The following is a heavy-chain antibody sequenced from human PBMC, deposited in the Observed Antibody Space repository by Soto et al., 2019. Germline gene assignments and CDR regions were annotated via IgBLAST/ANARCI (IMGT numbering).Heavy chain of an antibody. Sequence: EVQLLESGGGLVQPGGSLRLSCAASGFTFSSYGMTWVRQAPGKGLEWVSFSSATGAGTYYADSVKGRLPISRDNSKNTLYLQMTSLRADDTAVYYCAKDRRAGGNYGFYSDFWGQGALVIVSS. CDR3: AKDRRAGGNYGFYSDF. V-gene: IGHV3-23*01. CDR1: GFTFSSYG. D-gene: IGHD1-7*01. CDR2: SSATGAGT. J-gene: IGHJ4*02.